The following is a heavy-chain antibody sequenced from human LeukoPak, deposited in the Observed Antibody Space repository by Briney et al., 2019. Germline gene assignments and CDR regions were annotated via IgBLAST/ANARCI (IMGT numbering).Heavy chain of an antibody. J-gene: IGHJ2*01. CDR3: ARVRIGWYFDL. V-gene: IGHV3-23*01. D-gene: IGHD2-15*01. Sequence: GGFLRLSCAASGFTFSSYAMSWIRQAPGKGLEWVSSMSGSGTRTYSADSVKGRFTISRDNSKNTLYLQMNSLRAEDTAVYYCARVRIGWYFDLWGRGTQVTVSS. CDR1: GFTFSSYA. CDR2: MSGSGTRT.